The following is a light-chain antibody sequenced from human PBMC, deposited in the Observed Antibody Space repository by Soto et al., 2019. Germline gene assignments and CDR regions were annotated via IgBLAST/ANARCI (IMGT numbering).Light chain of an antibody. CDR3: CSYAGSSTSWV. V-gene: IGLV2-23*01. CDR1: RSDAGNYNF. CDR2: EDS. J-gene: IGLJ3*02. Sequence: QSVLTQPASVSGSPGQSITISCTGPRSDAGNYNFVYWYPQHPGKAPKVIIYEDSTRPSGVSNRISGSKSGNTASLTISGLQAEDEADYYCCSYAGSSTSWVFGGGTKVTDL.